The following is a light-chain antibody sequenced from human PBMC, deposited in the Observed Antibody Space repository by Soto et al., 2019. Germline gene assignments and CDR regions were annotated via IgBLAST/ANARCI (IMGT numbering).Light chain of an antibody. CDR1: QRVSNH. V-gene: IGKV3-20*01. Sequence: TQSPVTLSVSPGDTATLSCRASQRVSNHFAWYQQKPGQAPRLLIYGASSRATGIPDRFSGSGSGTDFTLTISRLEPEDFAVYYCQQYGSSPLTFGGGTKVDIK. J-gene: IGKJ4*01. CDR2: GAS. CDR3: QQYGSSPLT.